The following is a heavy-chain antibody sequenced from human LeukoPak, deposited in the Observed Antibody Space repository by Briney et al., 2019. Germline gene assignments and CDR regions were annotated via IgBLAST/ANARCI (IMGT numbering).Heavy chain of an antibody. V-gene: IGHV3-23*01. CDR1: GFIFSNYA. Sequence: GGSLRLSCAASGFIFSNYAMSWVRQAPGQGLDWVAGITGSGANTYYADSVKGRFTISRDNSKDTVYLQMNSLRAEDTAVYYCAKRGPSTVTTSYYFDYWGQGTLVTVSS. D-gene: IGHD4-17*01. J-gene: IGHJ4*02. CDR3: AKRGPSTVTTSYYFDY. CDR2: ITGSGANT.